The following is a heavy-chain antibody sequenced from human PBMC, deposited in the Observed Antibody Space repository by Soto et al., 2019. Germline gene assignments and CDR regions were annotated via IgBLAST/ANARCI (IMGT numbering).Heavy chain of an antibody. CDR3: TKDLVLRYFDSSPHYNDY. J-gene: IGHJ4*02. CDR2: ISGSGGST. CDR1: GFTFSSYA. V-gene: IGHV3-23*01. Sequence: PGGSLRLSCAASGFTFSSYAMSWVRQAPGKGLEWVSAISGSGGSTYYADSVKGRFTISRDNSKNTLYLQMNSLRAEDTAVYYCTKDLVLRYFDSSPHYNDYGGQGTLVTVAS. D-gene: IGHD3-9*01.